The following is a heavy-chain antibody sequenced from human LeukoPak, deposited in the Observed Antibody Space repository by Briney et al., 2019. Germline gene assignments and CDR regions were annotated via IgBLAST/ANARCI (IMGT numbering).Heavy chain of an antibody. CDR1: GFTFSSYT. J-gene: IGHJ4*02. V-gene: IGHV3-15*01. D-gene: IGHD6-13*01. CDR3: TASIAAAGNREIDY. Sequence: GGSLRLSCAASGFTFSSYTMDWVRQAPGKGLEWVGRIKSKTDGGTTDYAAPVKGRFTISRDDSKNTLYLQMNSLKTEDTAVYYCTASIAAAGNREIDYWGQGTLVTVSS. CDR2: IKSKTDGGTT.